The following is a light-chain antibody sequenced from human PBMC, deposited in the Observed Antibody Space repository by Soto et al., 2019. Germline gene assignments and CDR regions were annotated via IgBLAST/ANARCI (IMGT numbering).Light chain of an antibody. CDR2: KVS. CDR3: MQATQSTWT. Sequence: DIVMTQTPLSSPVTLGQAASISCRSSQSLVHNDGNTYLSWFQQRSGQPPRLLIYKVSDRFYGVPDRFSGSGAGTDFTLTISRVEAEDAGVYYCMQATQSTWTFGQGTKVEIK. V-gene: IGKV2-24*01. J-gene: IGKJ1*01. CDR1: QSLVHNDGNTY.